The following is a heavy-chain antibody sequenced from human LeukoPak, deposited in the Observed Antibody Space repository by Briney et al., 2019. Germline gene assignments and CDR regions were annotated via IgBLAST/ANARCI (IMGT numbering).Heavy chain of an antibody. J-gene: IGHJ4*02. D-gene: IGHD4-17*01. CDR3: ARDYADYVGYFFFDY. Sequence: SGGSLRLSCAASGFTFNNYAMNWVRQAPGKGPESASSISGGGETTYYADSAKGRFTISRDNSQNTLYLQMNSLRAEDTAVYYCARDYADYVGYFFFDYWGQGTLVTVSS. CDR2: ISGGGETT. V-gene: IGHV3-23*01. CDR1: GFTFNNYA.